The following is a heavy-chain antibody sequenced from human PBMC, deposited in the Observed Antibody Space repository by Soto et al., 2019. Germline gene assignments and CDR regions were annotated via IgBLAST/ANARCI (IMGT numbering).Heavy chain of an antibody. D-gene: IGHD3-22*01. CDR2: IWHDGSKK. V-gene: IGHV3-33*01. CDR3: ARDPRPGSDYSKVFGWFDP. CDR1: GFMFSNYG. Sequence: QVQLVESGGGVVQPGRSLRLSCAASGFMFSNYGMHWVRQAPGKGLEWVGVIWHDGSKKYYGDSVKGRFTISRDNSKNTLYLQMNSLRVEDTDVYFCARDPRPGSDYSKVFGWFDPWGQGALVTVSS. J-gene: IGHJ5*02.